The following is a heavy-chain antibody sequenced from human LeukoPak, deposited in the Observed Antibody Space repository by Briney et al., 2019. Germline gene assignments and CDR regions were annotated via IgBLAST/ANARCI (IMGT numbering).Heavy chain of an antibody. CDR3: ARTSSGPNWFDP. CDR1: CVPLSRGFHL. D-gene: IGHD3-22*01. V-gene: IGHV4-61*02. CDR2: IYTSGST. J-gene: IGHJ5*02. Sequence: SHTLSLTCSVSCVPLSRGFHLGICLRPPAGKALEWIGRIYTSGSTNYNPSLKSRVTISYTSKNHFSLQLSSVSAADTAVYYCARTSSGPNWFDPWGQGTLVTVSS.